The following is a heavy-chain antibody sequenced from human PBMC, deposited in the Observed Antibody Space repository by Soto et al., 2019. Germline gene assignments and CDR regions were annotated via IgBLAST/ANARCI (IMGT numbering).Heavy chain of an antibody. CDR3: ARDQHGAVAGGYYYGMDV. CDR2: ISAYNGNT. D-gene: IGHD6-19*01. Sequence: GASVKVSFKASGYTFTSYGISWVRQAPGQGLEWMGWISAYNGNTNYAQKLQGRVTMTTDTSTSTAYMELRSLRSDDTAVYYCARDQHGAVAGGYYYGMDVWGQGTTVTVSS. J-gene: IGHJ6*02. CDR1: GYTFTSYG. V-gene: IGHV1-18*04.